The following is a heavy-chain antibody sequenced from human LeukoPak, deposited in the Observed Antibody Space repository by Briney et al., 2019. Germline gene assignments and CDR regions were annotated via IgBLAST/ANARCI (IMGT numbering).Heavy chain of an antibody. Sequence: GRSLRLSCAASGFTFGDYAMHWVRQAPGKGLEWVSGISWNSGSIGYADSVKGRFTISRDNAKNSLYLQMNSLRAEDKALYYCAKGWSRGTAATLFDYWGQGTLVTVSS. CDR2: ISWNSGSI. D-gene: IGHD6-25*01. CDR1: GFTFGDYA. CDR3: AKGWSRGTAATLFDY. J-gene: IGHJ4*02. V-gene: IGHV3-9*01.